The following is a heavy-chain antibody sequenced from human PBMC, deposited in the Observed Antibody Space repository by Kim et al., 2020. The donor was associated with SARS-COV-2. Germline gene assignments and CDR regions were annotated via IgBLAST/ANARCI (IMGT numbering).Heavy chain of an antibody. V-gene: IGHV3-23*01. D-gene: IGHD4-17*01. CDR2: ISASGDRT. J-gene: IGHJ5*02. Sequence: GGSLRLSCAASGFAFSRYAMTWVRQAPGKGLQWVSGISASGDRTFYVDSVKGRFSISRDNSKNTVYMEMESLRAEDTAVYYCTPNSYGDPSVSCGQGTLVTVSS. CDR3: TPNSYGDPSVS. CDR1: GFAFSRYA.